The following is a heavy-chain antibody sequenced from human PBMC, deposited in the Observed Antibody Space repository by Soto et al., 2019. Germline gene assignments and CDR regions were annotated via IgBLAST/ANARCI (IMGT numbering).Heavy chain of an antibody. J-gene: IGHJ6*03. D-gene: IGHD6-13*01. V-gene: IGHV4-59*08. CDR3: ARLDGYYHHMDV. Sequence: QVQLQESGPGLVKPSETLSLTCTVSGGSISSYYWTWIRHPPGKGLEWIGYIYNSGSTNYNSSLKNRVTISVAKTKTHFTLKLSSVTAADKDVYNRARLDGYYHHMDVWGKGTTVTVSS. CDR1: GGSISSYY. CDR2: IYNSGST.